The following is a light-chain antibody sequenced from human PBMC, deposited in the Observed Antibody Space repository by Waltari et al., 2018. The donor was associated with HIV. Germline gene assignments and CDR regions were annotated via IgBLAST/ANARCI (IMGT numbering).Light chain of an antibody. J-gene: IGLJ2*01. Sequence: QSVLTQPPSASGTPGRRVTISCSGSSSNIGRNTVNWYQQLPGTAPKLLIYSNNQRPSGVPDRFAGSKAGTSASLAISGLQSEDEADYYGAAWDDSLNGPVFGGGTKLTVL. CDR1: SSNIGRNT. CDR2: SNN. V-gene: IGLV1-44*01. CDR3: AAWDDSLNGPV.